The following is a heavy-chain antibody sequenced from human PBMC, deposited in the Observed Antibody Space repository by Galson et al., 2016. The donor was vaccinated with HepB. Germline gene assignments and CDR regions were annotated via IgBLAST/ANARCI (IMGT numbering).Heavy chain of an antibody. CDR1: GFTFDDYA. Sequence: SLRLSCAASGFTFDDYALHWVRQAPGKGLEWVSGISWNSGTLGYADSVKGRFTISRDNAKNSLYLQMNSLRAEDTALYYCVKDGGEDIAGLYYYYGMDVWGKGTTVTVSS. V-gene: IGHV3-9*01. D-gene: IGHD2-15*01. CDR2: ISWNSGTL. CDR3: VKDGGEDIAGLYYYYGMDV. J-gene: IGHJ6*04.